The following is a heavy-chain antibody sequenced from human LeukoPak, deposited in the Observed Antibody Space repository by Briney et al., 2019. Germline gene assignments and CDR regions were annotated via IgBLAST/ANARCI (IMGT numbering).Heavy chain of an antibody. Sequence: GESLKISCKVSGDSFISYWIGWVRQMPGKGLEWMGRIYPGDSDTIYRPSFQGQVTISVDKSISTAYLQWSSLKASDTATYYCARHRDIAALYCMDVWGKGTTVTVSS. CDR2: IYPGDSDT. V-gene: IGHV5-51*01. CDR1: GDSFISYW. D-gene: IGHD6-25*01. CDR3: ARHRDIAALYCMDV. J-gene: IGHJ6*03.